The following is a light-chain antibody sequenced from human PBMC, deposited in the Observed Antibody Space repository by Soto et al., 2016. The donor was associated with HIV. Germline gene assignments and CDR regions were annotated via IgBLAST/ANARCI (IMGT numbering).Light chain of an antibody. CDR3: QQYYSYPIT. V-gene: IGKV1-39*01. CDR2: DAS. CDR1: QSISTY. Sequence: DPVSITCRASQSISTYLHWYQQKPGRAPKLLIYDASSLQSGVPSRFSGRGSGTDFTLTISDLQHEDLATYYCQQYYSYPITFGQGTRLEIK. J-gene: IGKJ5*01.